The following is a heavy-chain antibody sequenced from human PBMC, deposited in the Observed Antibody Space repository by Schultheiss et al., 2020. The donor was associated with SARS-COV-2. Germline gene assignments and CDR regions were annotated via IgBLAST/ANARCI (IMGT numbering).Heavy chain of an antibody. Sequence: SETLSLTCTVSGGSISTPNYYWSWIRQHPGKGLEWIGYIYYSGSTYYNPSLKSRVTISVDTSKNQFSLKLSSVTAADTAVYYCARDYYDSGYVFDIWGQGTMVTVSS. J-gene: IGHJ3*02. CDR3: ARDYYDSGYVFDI. D-gene: IGHD3-22*01. CDR2: IYYSGST. V-gene: IGHV4-31*03. CDR1: GGSISTPNYY.